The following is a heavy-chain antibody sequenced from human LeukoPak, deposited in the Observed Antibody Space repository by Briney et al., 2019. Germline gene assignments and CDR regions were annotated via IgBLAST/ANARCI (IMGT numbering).Heavy chain of an antibody. CDR1: GGTFSSYA. J-gene: IGHJ5*02. D-gene: IGHD3/OR15-3a*01. V-gene: IGHV1-69*06. CDR3: AREAVTIFALVRTQTTKSPHRFDP. Sequence: SAKVSCKASGGTFSSYAISWVRQAPGQGLEWMGGIIPIFGTANYAQKFQGRVTITADKSTSTAYMELSSLRSEDTAVYYCAREAVTIFALVRTQTTKSPHRFDPWGQGTLVTVSS. CDR2: IIPIFGTA.